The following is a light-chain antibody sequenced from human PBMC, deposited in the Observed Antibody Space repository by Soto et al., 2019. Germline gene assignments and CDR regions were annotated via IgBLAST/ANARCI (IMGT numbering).Light chain of an antibody. Sequence: NFVLTQPHSVSESPGQTVTISCTRSSGSIASNNVQWYQQRPGSAPTPVIYEDNERPSGVPDRFSGSIDSSSNSASLTISGLKTDDEADYYCQSYHSGNVVFGGGTKLTVL. CDR3: QSYHSGNVV. CDR2: EDN. CDR1: SGSIASNN. J-gene: IGLJ2*01. V-gene: IGLV6-57*04.